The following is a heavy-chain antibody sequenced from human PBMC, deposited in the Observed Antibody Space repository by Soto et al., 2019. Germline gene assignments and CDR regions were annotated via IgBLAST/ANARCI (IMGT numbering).Heavy chain of an antibody. Sequence: PSETLSLTCAVSGGSISSGGYSWSWIRQPPGKGLEWIGYIYHSGSTYYNPSLKSRVTISVDRSKNQFSLKLSSVTAADTAVYYCASYRHGYYDSSGWFDPWGQGTLVTVSS. CDR3: ASYRHGYYDSSGWFDP. CDR1: GGSISSGGYS. J-gene: IGHJ5*02. CDR2: IYHSGST. D-gene: IGHD3-22*01. V-gene: IGHV4-30-2*01.